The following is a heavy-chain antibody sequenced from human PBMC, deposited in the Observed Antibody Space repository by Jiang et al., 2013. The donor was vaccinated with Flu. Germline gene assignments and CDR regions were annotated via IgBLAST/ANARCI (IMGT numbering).Heavy chain of an antibody. J-gene: IGHJ4*02. CDR2: IKSKTDGGTT. V-gene: IGHV3-15*01. Sequence: FTFSNAWMSWVRQAPGKGAGWVGRIKSKTDGGTTDYAAPVKGRFTISRDDSKNTLYLQMNSLKTEDTAVYYCTTDRYSTKSGTKFNYYDSSGYGTTFDYWGQGTLVTVSS. CDR3: TTDRYSTKSGTKFNYYDSSGYGTTFDY. CDR1: FTFSNAW. D-gene: IGHD3-22*01.